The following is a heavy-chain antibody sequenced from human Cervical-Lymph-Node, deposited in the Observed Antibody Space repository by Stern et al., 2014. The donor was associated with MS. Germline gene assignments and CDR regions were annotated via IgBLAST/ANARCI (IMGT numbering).Heavy chain of an antibody. V-gene: IGHV1-46*01. Sequence: VHLVESGAEVKKPGASVKISCKASGYTLTSYYMHWVRQAPGQGLEWMGIISPSSGSTSYTQKFQGRLTMTSDTSTGTVYMELRSLRSESTAVYYCARDLMIEVASYCHYGMDVWGQGTTVTVSS. CDR1: GYTLTSYY. CDR2: ISPSSGST. J-gene: IGHJ6*02. D-gene: IGHD3-22*01. CDR3: ARDLMIEVASYCHYGMDV.